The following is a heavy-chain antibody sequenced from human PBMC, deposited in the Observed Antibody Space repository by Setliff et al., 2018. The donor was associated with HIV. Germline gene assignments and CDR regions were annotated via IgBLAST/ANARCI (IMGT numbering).Heavy chain of an antibody. Sequence: PGESLKISCKASGYTFMNYWIGWVRQVPGKGLEWVGIIYPGDFETRYGPSFRGQVTISADKSISTAYLQWSSLKASDTAMYYCARRMRYYDSSGYYGHYFDSWGQGTLVTVSS. D-gene: IGHD3-22*01. J-gene: IGHJ4*02. CDR3: ARRMRYYDSSGYYGHYFDS. CDR1: GYTFMNYW. V-gene: IGHV5-51*01. CDR2: IYPGDFET.